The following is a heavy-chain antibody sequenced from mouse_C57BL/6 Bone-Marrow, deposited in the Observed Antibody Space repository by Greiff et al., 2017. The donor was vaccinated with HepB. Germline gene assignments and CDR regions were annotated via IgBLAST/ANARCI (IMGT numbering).Heavy chain of an antibody. V-gene: IGHV1-7*01. J-gene: IGHJ4*01. CDR2: INPSSGYT. D-gene: IGHD2-2*01. CDR1: GYTFTSYW. Sequence: VQVVESGAELAKPGASVKLSCKASGYTFTSYWMHWVKQRPGQGLEWIGYINPSSGYTKYNQKFKDKATLTADKSSSTDYMQLSSLTYEDSAVYYCAKWLRRGDYYAMDYWGQGTSVTVSS. CDR3: AKWLRRGDYYAMDY.